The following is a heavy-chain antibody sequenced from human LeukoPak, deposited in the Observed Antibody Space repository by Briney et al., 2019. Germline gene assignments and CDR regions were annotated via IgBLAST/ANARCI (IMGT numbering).Heavy chain of an antibody. J-gene: IGHJ4*02. Sequence: ASVKVSCKASGYTFTSYGISWVRQAPGQGLEWMGWISAYNGNTNYAQKLQGRVTMTTDTSTSTAYTELRGLRSDDTAVYYCASSTGFLDYWGQGTLVTVSS. CDR3: ASSTGFLDY. CDR2: ISAYNGNT. CDR1: GYTFTSYG. V-gene: IGHV1-18*01.